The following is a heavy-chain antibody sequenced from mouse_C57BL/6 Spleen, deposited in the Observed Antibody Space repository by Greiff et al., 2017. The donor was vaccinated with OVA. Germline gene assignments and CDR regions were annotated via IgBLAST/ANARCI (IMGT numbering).Heavy chain of an antibody. CDR1: GFTFTSYW. Sequence: QVQLKQPGAELVRPGSSVKLSCKASGFTFTSYWMHWVKQRPIQGLEWIGNIDPSDSETHYNQKFKDQATLTVDKSSSTAYMQQSRLTSEDTAVYYCAREDGTSWFAYWGQGTLVTVSA. V-gene: IGHV1-52*01. CDR2: IDPSDSET. D-gene: IGHD2-1*01. CDR3: AREDGTSWFAY. J-gene: IGHJ3*01.